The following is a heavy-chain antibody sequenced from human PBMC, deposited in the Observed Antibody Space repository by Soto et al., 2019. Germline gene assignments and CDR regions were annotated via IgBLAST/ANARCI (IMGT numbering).Heavy chain of an antibody. J-gene: IGHJ4*02. CDR3: TTGVKYYDSSGYFDY. Sequence: PGGSLRLSCAASGFTFSNAWMNWVRQAPGKGLEWVGRIKSKTDGGTTDYAAPVKGRFTISRDDSKNTLYLQMNSLKTEDTAAYYCTTGVKYYDSSGYFDYWGQGTLVTVSS. V-gene: IGHV3-15*07. CDR1: GFTFSNAW. D-gene: IGHD3-22*01. CDR2: IKSKTDGGTT.